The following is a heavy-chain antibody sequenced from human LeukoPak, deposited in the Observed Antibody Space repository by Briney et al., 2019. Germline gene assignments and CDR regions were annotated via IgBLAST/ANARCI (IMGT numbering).Heavy chain of an antibody. CDR1: GFTFSSYG. Sequence: GGSLRLSCAASGFTFSSYGMHWVRQAPGKGLEWVAVIWYDGSNKYYADSVKGRFTISRDNSKNTLYLQMNSLRAEDTAVYYCASITVTTGLPYYYYGMDVWGQGTTVTVSS. J-gene: IGHJ6*02. D-gene: IGHD4-17*01. CDR3: ASITVTTGLPYYYYGMDV. V-gene: IGHV3-33*01. CDR2: IWYDGSNK.